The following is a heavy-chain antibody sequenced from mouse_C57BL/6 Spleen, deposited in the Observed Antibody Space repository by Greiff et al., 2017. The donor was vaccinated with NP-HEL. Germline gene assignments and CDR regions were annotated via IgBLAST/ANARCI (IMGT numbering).Heavy chain of an antibody. D-gene: IGHD4-1*01. CDR3: ARPGTCYFDY. J-gene: IGHJ2*01. Sequence: QVQLQQPGAELVKPGASVKLSCKASGYTFTSYWMHWVKQRPGQGLEWIGMIHPTSGSTNYNEKFKSKATLTVDKSSSTAYMQLSSLTSEDSAVYYCARPGTCYFDYWGQGTTLTVSS. V-gene: IGHV1-64*01. CDR1: GYTFTSYW. CDR2: IHPTSGST.